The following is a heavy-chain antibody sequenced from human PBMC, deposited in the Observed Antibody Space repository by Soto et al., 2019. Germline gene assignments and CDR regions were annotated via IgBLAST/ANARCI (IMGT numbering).Heavy chain of an antibody. CDR3: ASGTEVSPSWDV. Sequence: SETLSLTCTVSGGSISRSSYYWSWIRQHPGKGLEWIGYIYYSGSTYYNPSLKSRVTISVDTSKNQFSLKLSSVTAADTAVYYCASGTEVSPSWDVWGQGTTVTVSS. V-gene: IGHV4-31*03. D-gene: IGHD1-26*01. CDR2: IYYSGST. J-gene: IGHJ6*02. CDR1: GGSISRSSYY.